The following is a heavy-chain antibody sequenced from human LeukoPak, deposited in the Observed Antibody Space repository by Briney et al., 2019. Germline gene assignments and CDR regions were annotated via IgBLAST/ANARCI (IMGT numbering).Heavy chain of an antibody. CDR3: WAIVTTIKLDF. CDR2: ASHSGSI. D-gene: IGHD5-12*01. J-gene: IGHJ4*02. Sequence: SSETLSLTCTVSGGSISSSSYSWGWIRQPPGKGLEWIGSASHSGSINYDPSLKNRVTISVDTSKNQFSLKLSSVTAADTAVYYCWAIVTTIKLDFWGQGTLVTVSS. CDR1: GGSISSSSYS. V-gene: IGHV4-39*01.